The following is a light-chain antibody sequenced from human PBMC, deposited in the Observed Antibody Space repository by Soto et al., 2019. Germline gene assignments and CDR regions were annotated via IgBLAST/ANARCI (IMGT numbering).Light chain of an antibody. Sequence: AIQVTQSPSSLSASVGDRVTITCRASQDISGALAWYQQKPGKAPNLLIYDGSTLESGVPSSFSGSGSGTEFTLTISRLQPEDFGTYYCQQFSTYPITFGHGTRLEIK. V-gene: IGKV1-13*02. J-gene: IGKJ5*01. CDR3: QQFSTYPIT. CDR2: DGS. CDR1: QDISGA.